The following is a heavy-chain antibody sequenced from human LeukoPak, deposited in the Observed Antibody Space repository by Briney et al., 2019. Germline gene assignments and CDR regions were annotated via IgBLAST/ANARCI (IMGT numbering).Heavy chain of an antibody. V-gene: IGHV1-8*01. D-gene: IGHD2/OR15-2a*01. J-gene: IGHJ4*02. CDR3: ARGATFQRQALAY. Sequence: ASVKVSCKASGYTFTDYDINWVRQAAGQGPELMGWMNPNSNSKAYTEKFQGRLTMTTNKSTTTVYMELSGLRSEDTAMYYCARGATFQRQALAYWGQGTLVIVSS. CDR1: GYTFTDYD. CDR2: MNPNSNSK.